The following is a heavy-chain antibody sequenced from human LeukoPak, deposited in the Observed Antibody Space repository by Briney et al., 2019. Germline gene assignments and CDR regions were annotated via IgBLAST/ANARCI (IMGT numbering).Heavy chain of an antibody. D-gene: IGHD3-10*01. CDR2: IYTSGST. CDR1: GGSISSYY. V-gene: IGHV4-4*07. Sequence: ASETLSLTCTVSGGSISSYYWSWIPQPAGKGLEGIGRIYTSGSTNHNPSLKSRVTMPVDTSKNHFSLKLSSVTAADTAVYYCARDGPLLWFGEPPPYYMDVWGQGTTVTVSS. J-gene: IGHJ6*03. CDR3: ARDGPLLWFGEPPPYYMDV.